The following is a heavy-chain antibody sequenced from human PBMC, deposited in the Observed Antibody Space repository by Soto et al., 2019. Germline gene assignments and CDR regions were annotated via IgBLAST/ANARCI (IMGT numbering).Heavy chain of an antibody. CDR1: GGSISNYY. CDR3: ASVPEVRYYDILTGYYYGMDV. J-gene: IGHJ6*02. V-gene: IGHV4-59*01. Sequence: PSETLSLTCTVSGGSISNYYWSWIRQPPGKGLEWIGYIYYTGSTNYNPSLKSRVTISIDTSENQFSLRLTSVTAADTAVYYCASVPEVRYYDILTGYYYGMDVWGQGTTVTVSS. CDR2: IYYTGST. D-gene: IGHD3-9*01.